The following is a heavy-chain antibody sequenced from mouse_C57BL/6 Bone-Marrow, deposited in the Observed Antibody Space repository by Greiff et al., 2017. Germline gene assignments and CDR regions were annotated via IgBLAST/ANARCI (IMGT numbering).Heavy chain of an antibody. D-gene: IGHD2-3*01. CDR1: GYTFTSYG. J-gene: IGHJ4*01. CDR3: ARSGYYIYYYAMDY. V-gene: IGHV1-81*01. Sequence: QVQLKQSGAELARPGASVKLSCKASGYTFTSYGISWVKQRTGQGLEWIGEIYPRSGNTYYNEKFKGKATLTADKSSSTAYMELRRLTSEDSAVYFCARSGYYIYYYAMDYWGQGTSVTVSS. CDR2: IYPRSGNT.